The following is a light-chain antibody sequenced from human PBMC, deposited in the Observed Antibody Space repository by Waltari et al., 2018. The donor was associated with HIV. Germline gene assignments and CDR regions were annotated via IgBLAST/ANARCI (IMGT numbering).Light chain of an antibody. J-gene: IGKJ4*01. CDR2: STS. Sequence: DIQMTQSPSSLSASVGDTVAITCRASQVIKTFVAWFQLRPGKAPKSLIYSTSTLHSGVSSKFGGTGSGTNFTLTIRNLQPEDVATYHCQQYFSYPLTFGGGTKVEIK. CDR3: QQYFSYPLT. CDR1: QVIKTF. V-gene: IGKV1-16*02.